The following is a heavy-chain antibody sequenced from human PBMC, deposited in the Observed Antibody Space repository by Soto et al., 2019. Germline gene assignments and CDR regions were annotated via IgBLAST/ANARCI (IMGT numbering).Heavy chain of an antibody. Sequence: SETLSLTCAVSGGSISSGDYYWSWIRQPPGKGLEWIGYIYYSGSTNYNPSLKSRVTISVDTSKNQFSLKLSSVTAADTAVYYCARTMTTITNWFDPWGQGTLVTVSS. D-gene: IGHD5-12*01. CDR3: ARTMTTITNWFDP. J-gene: IGHJ5*02. CDR2: IYYSGST. V-gene: IGHV4-61*08. CDR1: GGSISSGDYY.